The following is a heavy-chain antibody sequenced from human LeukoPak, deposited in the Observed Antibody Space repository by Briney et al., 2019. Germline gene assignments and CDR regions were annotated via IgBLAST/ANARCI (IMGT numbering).Heavy chain of an antibody. CDR2: ISARGGTT. V-gene: IGHV3-23*01. Sequence: GGSLRLSCAASGFTFSTYGMSWVRQAPGKGLEWVSGISARGGTTSYADSVKGRFTISRDNSGNSLFLQMNSLRVEDTAVYHCAKELGYCSGGTCYGDYWGQGTLVTVSS. D-gene: IGHD2-15*01. J-gene: IGHJ4*02. CDR1: GFTFSTYG. CDR3: AKELGYCSGGTCYGDY.